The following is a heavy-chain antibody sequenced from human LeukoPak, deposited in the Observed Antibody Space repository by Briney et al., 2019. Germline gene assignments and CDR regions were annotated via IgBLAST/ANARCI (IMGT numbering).Heavy chain of an antibody. CDR3: ARDRIAVPGTKGWYFDL. Sequence: SVKVSCKASGGTFSSYAISWVRQAPGQGLEWMGGIIPIFGTANYAQKFQGRVTITTDESTSTAYMELSSPRSEDTAVYYCARDRIAVPGTKGWYFDLWGRGTLVTVSS. D-gene: IGHD6-19*01. CDR1: GGTFSSYA. V-gene: IGHV1-69*05. J-gene: IGHJ2*01. CDR2: IIPIFGTA.